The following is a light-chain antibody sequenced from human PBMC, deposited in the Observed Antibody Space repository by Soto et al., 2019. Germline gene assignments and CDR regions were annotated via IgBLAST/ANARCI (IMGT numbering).Light chain of an antibody. CDR2: GAS. J-gene: IGKJ5*01. CDR3: HQRQYWPPIT. V-gene: IGKV3D-20*02. CDR1: QSVSSSH. Sequence: EIVLTPSPGTLSLSPVERATLSCRASQSVSSSHLAWYQQKPGQAPRLLIYGASSRATGIPDRFSGSGSGTDFTLTISRLEPEDFAVYYCHQRQYWPPITFGQGTRLEIK.